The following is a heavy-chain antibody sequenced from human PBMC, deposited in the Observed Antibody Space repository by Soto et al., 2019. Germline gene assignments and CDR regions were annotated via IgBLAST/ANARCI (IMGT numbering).Heavy chain of an antibody. CDR2: IYYSGST. Sequence: LSLTCTVSGGSISSGGYYWSWIRQHPGKGLELIVFIYYSGSTYCNPFLKSRVTISVDTSKNQFSLKLSSVTAADTAVYYCARLARHCTNGVCYRIMDVWGKGTTVTVSS. CDR1: GGSISSGGYY. J-gene: IGHJ6*03. CDR3: ARLARHCTNGVCYRIMDV. V-gene: IGHV4-31*03. D-gene: IGHD2-8*01.